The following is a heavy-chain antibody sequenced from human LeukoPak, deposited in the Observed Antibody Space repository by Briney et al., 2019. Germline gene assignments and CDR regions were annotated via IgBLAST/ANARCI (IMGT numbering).Heavy chain of an antibody. CDR2: ISWNSGSI. CDR1: GFTFSSYA. Sequence: GGSLRLSCAASGFTFSSYAMSWVRQAPGKGLEWVSGISWNSGSIGYADSVKGRFTISRDNAKNSLYLQMNSLRAEDTALYYCANGYCSSTSCYLGDYWGQGTLVTVSS. J-gene: IGHJ4*02. CDR3: ANGYCSSTSCYLGDY. D-gene: IGHD2-2*03. V-gene: IGHV3-9*01.